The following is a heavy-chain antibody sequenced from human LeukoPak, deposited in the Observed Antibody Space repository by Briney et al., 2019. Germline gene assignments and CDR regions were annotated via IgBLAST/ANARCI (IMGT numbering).Heavy chain of an antibody. Sequence: SETLSLTCAVSGYSISSGYYWGWIRQPPGKGLEWIGRIYHSGSTYYNPSLKSRVTISVDTSKNQFSLKLSSVTAADTAVYYCARLPLDGDYDYWGQGTLVTVSS. CDR3: ARLPLDGDYDY. J-gene: IGHJ4*02. CDR2: IYHSGST. CDR1: GYSISSGYY. D-gene: IGHD4-17*01. V-gene: IGHV4-38-2*01.